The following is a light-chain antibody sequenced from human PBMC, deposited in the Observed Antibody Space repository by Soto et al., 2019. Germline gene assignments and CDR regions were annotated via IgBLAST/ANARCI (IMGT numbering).Light chain of an antibody. V-gene: IGKV3-11*01. J-gene: IGKJ1*01. Sequence: EIVLTQAPATPSLSPGERSTLSCRASQSVSSYLAWYQQKPGQAPRLXXYDASNRATGIPARFSGSGSGTDFTLTISSLEPEDFAVYYCQQRSNWPPITFGQGTKVDIK. CDR3: QQRSNWPPIT. CDR1: QSVSSY. CDR2: DAS.